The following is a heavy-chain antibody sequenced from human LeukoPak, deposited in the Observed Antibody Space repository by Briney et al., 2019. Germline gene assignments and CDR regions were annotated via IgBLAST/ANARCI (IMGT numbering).Heavy chain of an antibody. CDR3: ARSGHRRYYYASGPDY. Sequence: GASVKVSCKASGYTFNNYGLSWVRQAPGQGLEWMGWISGYNGYTRYAQKAEGRVTMTTDTSTSTAYMELRSLRSDDTAVYYCARSGHRRYYYASGPDYWGQGTLVTVSS. V-gene: IGHV1-18*01. CDR1: GYTFNNYG. D-gene: IGHD3-10*01. CDR2: ISGYNGYT. J-gene: IGHJ4*02.